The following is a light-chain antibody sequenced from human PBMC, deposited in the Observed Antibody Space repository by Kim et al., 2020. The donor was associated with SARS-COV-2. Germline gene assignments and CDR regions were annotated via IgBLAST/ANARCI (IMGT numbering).Light chain of an antibody. Sequence: QKGTISCSGSSSNIGNNYVSWYQQLPGTAPKLLIYDNNKRPSGIPDRFSGSKSGTSATLGITGLQTGDEADYYCGTWDSSLSAHVVFGGGTQLTVL. CDR3: GTWDSSLSAHVV. CDR1: SSNIGNNY. CDR2: DNN. J-gene: IGLJ2*01. V-gene: IGLV1-51*01.